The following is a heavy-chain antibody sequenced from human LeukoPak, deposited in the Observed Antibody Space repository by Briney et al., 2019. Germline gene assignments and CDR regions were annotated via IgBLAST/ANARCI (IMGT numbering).Heavy chain of an antibody. CDR2: IWYDGTNK. V-gene: IGHV3-33*06. CDR1: GFTFSNYD. J-gene: IGHJ4*02. CDR3: AKGGRYHRDYVGY. D-gene: IGHD1-26*01. Sequence: GGSLRLSCAASGFTFSNYDMHWVRQAPGKGLEWVAVIWYDGTNKSYEDSAKGRLTISRDNTKNTLYLQMNSLRAEDTAVYYCAKGGRYHRDYVGYWGQGTPVTVSS.